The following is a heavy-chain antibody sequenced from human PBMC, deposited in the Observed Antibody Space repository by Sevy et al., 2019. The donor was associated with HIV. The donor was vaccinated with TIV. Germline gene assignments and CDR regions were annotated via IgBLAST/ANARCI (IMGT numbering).Heavy chain of an antibody. J-gene: IGHJ4*02. CDR2: ISSISNYI. Sequence: GGSLRLSCAASGFTFSDYNMNWVRQAPGKGLEWVSSISSISNYIYYADSVKGRFTISRDSAKNSLYLQMNSLRAEDTAVYYCARDFQYYDSSGYYSYYFDYWGQGTLVTVSS. CDR1: GFTFSDYN. V-gene: IGHV3-21*01. CDR3: ARDFQYYDSSGYYSYYFDY. D-gene: IGHD3-22*01.